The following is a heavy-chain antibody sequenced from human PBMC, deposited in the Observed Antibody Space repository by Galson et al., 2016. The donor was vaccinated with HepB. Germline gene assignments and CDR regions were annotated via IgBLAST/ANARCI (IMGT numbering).Heavy chain of an antibody. V-gene: IGHV3-7*03. D-gene: IGHD6-19*01. CDR2: IKQDGSEK. Sequence: SLRLSCAASGLSNYWMSWFRQAPGKGLEWVANIKQDGSEKSYVDSVEGRFTISRDNAKNSLYLQMNNLRAEDTAVYYCAGGSGWLVDVWGKGTTVTVSS. J-gene: IGHJ6*04. CDR3: AGGSGWLVDV. CDR1: GLSNYW.